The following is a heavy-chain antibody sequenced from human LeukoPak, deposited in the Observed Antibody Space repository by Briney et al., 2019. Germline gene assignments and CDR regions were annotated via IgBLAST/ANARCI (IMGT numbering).Heavy chain of an antibody. J-gene: IGHJ6*03. CDR1: GGTFSSYS. Sequence: SVKASCKGSGGTFSSYSISWVRQAPGQGLEWMGGIIPAFGTAHYAQKFQGRVTLTTDESTTTAYMELRSLRSEDTAVYYCASEGNYDSSGYSRYNYYYMDVWGKGTAVTVSS. D-gene: IGHD3-22*01. CDR2: IIPAFGTA. CDR3: ASEGNYDSSGYSRYNYYYMDV. V-gene: IGHV1-69*05.